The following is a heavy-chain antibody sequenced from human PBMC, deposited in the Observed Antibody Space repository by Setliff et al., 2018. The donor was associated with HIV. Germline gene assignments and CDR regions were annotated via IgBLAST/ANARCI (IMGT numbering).Heavy chain of an antibody. Sequence: ASVKVSCKASGGTFTSFGINWVRQAPGQGLEWMGWISANNGNTNYAQTLQGRVTMTTDTSTSTAYMELRSLRSDDTAVYYCARERRGFDYWGQGTLVTVSS. J-gene: IGHJ4*02. CDR3: ARERRGFDY. V-gene: IGHV1-18*01. CDR2: ISANNGNT. CDR1: GGTFTSFG.